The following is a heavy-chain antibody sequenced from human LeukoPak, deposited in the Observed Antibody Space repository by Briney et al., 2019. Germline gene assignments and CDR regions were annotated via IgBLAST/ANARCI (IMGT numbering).Heavy chain of an antibody. J-gene: IGHJ4*02. CDR2: IIPIFGTA. V-gene: IGHV1-69*06. D-gene: IGHD6-13*01. CDR1: GGTFSSYA. Sequence: SVKVSCKASGGTFSSYAISWVRQAPGQGLEWMGGIIPIFGTANYAQKFQGRVTITADKSTSTAYMELSSLRSEDTAVYYCARDLGAGYSSSGGFDYWGQGTLVTVSS. CDR3: ARDLGAGYSSSGGFDY.